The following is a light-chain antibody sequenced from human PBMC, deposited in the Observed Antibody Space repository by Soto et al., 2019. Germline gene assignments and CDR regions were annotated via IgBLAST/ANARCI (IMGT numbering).Light chain of an antibody. V-gene: IGKV1-39*01. CDR1: QNIRNY. CDR3: QQSYTTPRWT. J-gene: IGKJ1*01. CDR2: AAS. Sequence: DIQMTQSPSSLSASVGDRVTITCRASQNIRNYLNWYQQKPGKAPKFLIYAASSLQSGVPSRFSGGGSGTDFTLTINSLQPEDFATYYCQQSYTTPRWTFGQGTKVEIK.